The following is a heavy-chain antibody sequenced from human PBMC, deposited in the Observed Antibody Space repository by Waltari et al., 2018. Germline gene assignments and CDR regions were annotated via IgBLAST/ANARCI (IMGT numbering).Heavy chain of an antibody. CDR1: GYSISSGYY. CDR2: IYHSGST. J-gene: IGHJ2*01. CDR3: AQGGYCSGGSCYTGTRYFDL. Sequence: QVQLQESGPGLVKPSETLSLTCTVSGYSISSGYYWGWIRQPPGPGLEWIGSIYHSGSTYYNPSLKSRVTISVDTSKNQFYLKLSSVTAADTAVYYCAQGGYCSGGSCYTGTRYFDLWGRGTLVTVSS. V-gene: IGHV4-38-2*02. D-gene: IGHD2-15*01.